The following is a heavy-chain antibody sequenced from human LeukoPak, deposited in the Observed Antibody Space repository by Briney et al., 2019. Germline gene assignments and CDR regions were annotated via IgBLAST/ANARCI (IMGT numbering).Heavy chain of an antibody. J-gene: IGHJ4*02. CDR1: GFTFSAYT. CDR3: AKDLPDGSVSEYYFDY. CDR2: ISSSSVSI. D-gene: IGHD3-10*01. Sequence: GSLRLSCAASGFTFSAYTVSWVRQSPGRGLEWVSSISSSSVSIYYADSLRGRFIISRDNAKTSLYLQMTSLRAEDTAVYYCAKDLPDGSVSEYYFDYWGQGTLVTVSS. V-gene: IGHV3-21*01.